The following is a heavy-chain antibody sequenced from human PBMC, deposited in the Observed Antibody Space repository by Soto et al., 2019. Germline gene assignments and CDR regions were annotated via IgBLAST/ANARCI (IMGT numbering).Heavy chain of an antibody. V-gene: IGHV5-10-1*01. Sequence: EVQLVQSGAEVKKPGESLRISCKGSGYSFTSYWISWVRQMPGKGLEWMGRIDPSDSYTNYSPSFQGHVTISADKSISTAYLQWSSLKASDTAMYYYARRHSSSSAFDPWGQGTLVTVSS. CDR3: ARRHSSSSAFDP. J-gene: IGHJ5*02. CDR1: GYSFTSYW. CDR2: IDPSDSYT. D-gene: IGHD6-13*01.